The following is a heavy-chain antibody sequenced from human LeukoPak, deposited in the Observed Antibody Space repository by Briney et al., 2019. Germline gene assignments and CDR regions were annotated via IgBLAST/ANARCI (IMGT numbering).Heavy chain of an antibody. J-gene: IGHJ4*02. CDR1: GYTFTGYY. V-gene: IGHV1-2*02. Sequence: ASVKVSCKASGYTFTGYYMHWVRPAPGQGLEWMGWINPNSGGTNYAQKFQGRVTMTRDTSIGTAYMELSRLRSDDTAVYYCARRLWFGDEGFDYWGQGTLVTVSS. CDR3: ARRLWFGDEGFDY. D-gene: IGHD3-10*01. CDR2: INPNSGGT.